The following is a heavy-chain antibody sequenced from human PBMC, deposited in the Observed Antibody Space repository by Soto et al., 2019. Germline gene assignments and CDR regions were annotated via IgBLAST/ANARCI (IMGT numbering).Heavy chain of an antibody. CDR3: AKVRGGKYDAFDI. Sequence: EVQLVESGGGLVQPGRSLRLSCAASGFTFDDYAMHWVRQAPGKCLEWVSGISWNSGSIGYADSVKGRFTISRDNAKNSLYLQMNSLRAEDTALYYCAKVRGGKYDAFDIWGQGTMVTVSS. CDR2: ISWNSGSI. J-gene: IGHJ3*02. CDR1: GFTFDDYA. V-gene: IGHV3-9*01. D-gene: IGHD5-12*01.